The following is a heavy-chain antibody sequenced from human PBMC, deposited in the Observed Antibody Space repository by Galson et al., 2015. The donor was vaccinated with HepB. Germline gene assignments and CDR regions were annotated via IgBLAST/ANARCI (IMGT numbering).Heavy chain of an antibody. Sequence: TLSLTCNVSGGSISSTNYKWGWIRQPPGKGLEWIGSIYYSGSTYHNPSLKSRVTISVETSNNQFPLKLSSVTAADTSVYYCARAANWGSESGYFDYWGQGLLVTVSS. CDR2: IYYSGST. V-gene: IGHV4-39*06. D-gene: IGHD7-27*01. CDR3: ARAANWGSESGYFDY. CDR1: GGSISSTNYK. J-gene: IGHJ4*02.